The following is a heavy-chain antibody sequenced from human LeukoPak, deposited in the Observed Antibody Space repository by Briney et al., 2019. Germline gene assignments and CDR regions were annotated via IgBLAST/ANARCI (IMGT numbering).Heavy chain of an antibody. Sequence: SETLSLTCSVSGGTINAFYWRWIRQPAGKGLEWIGRIHSSGSTNYSPSLKGRVTMLLDPSKNQFSLSLISVTAADTAVYYCAREAVHYGSGSLDYWGQGTLVTVSS. V-gene: IGHV4-4*07. J-gene: IGHJ4*02. CDR2: IHSSGST. CDR1: GGTINAFY. CDR3: AREAVHYGSGSLDY. D-gene: IGHD3-10*01.